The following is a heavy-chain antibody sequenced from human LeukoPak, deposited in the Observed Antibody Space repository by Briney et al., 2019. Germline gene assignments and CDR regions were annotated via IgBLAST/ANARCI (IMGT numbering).Heavy chain of an antibody. CDR2: IYYSGST. CDR1: GGSISSSSYY. Sequence: SETLSLTCTVSGGSISSSSYYWGWIRQPPGKGLEWIGSIYYSGSTYYNPSLKSRVTISVDTSKNQFSLKLSSVTAADTAEYYCARVNYDFWTARDYYYMDVWGKGTTVTVSS. D-gene: IGHD3-3*01. CDR3: ARVNYDFWTARDYYYMDV. J-gene: IGHJ6*03. V-gene: IGHV4-39*07.